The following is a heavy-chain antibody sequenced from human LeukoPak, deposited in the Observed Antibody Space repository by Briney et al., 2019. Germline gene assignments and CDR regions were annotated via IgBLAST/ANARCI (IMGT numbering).Heavy chain of an antibody. CDR2: ISTNGDST. D-gene: IGHD2-2*01. CDR1: GFTFRTYA. V-gene: IGHV3-64*02. Sequence: GGSLRLSCAASGFTFRTYALHWVRQAPGKGLEYVSAISTNGDSTYYADSVKGRFTISRDNSKNTLFLQMGSLRADDMAVYYCARWGSTSCYDYWGQGTLVTASS. CDR3: ARWGSTSCYDY. J-gene: IGHJ4*02.